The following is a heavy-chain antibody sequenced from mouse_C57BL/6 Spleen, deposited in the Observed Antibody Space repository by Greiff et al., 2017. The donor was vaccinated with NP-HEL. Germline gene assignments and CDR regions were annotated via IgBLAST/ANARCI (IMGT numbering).Heavy chain of an antibody. V-gene: IGHV5-4*01. CDR1: GFTFSSYA. CDR2: ISDGGSYT. D-gene: IGHD2-5*01. Sequence: EVKVEESGGGLVKPGGSLKLSCAASGFTFSSYAMSWVRQTPEKRLEWVATISDGGSYTYYPDNVKGRFTISRDNAKNNLYLQMSHLKSEDTAMYYCARDDYSNPFDYWGQGTTLTVSS. J-gene: IGHJ2*01. CDR3: ARDDYSNPFDY.